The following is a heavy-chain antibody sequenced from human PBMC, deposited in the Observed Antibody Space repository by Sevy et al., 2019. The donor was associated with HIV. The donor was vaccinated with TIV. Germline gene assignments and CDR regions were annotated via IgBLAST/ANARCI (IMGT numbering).Heavy chain of an antibody. D-gene: IGHD3-22*01. CDR3: ARDIGGYDSSAYYYGMDV. CDR2: INPNSGGT. V-gene: IGHV1-2*06. J-gene: IGHJ6*02. CDR1: GYTFTGYY. Sequence: ASVKVSCKASGYTFTGYYMHWVRQAPGQGLEWMGRINPNSGGTNYAQKFQGRVTMTRDTSISTAYMELSRLRSDDTAVYYCARDIGGYDSSAYYYGMDVWGHGTTVTVSS.